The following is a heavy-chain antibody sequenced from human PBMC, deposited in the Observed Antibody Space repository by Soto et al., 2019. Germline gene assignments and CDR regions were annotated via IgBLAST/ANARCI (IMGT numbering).Heavy chain of an antibody. V-gene: IGHV3-23*01. CDR1: GFTA. CDR3: AKLSSGWFGPFDY. Sequence: GGLLRLSCAASGFTAMSWVRQAPGKGLEWVSVISGSGGSTYYADSVKGRFTISRDNSKNTLYLQMNSLRAEDTAVYYCAKLSSGWFGPFDYWGQGTLVTVSS. CDR2: ISGSGGST. D-gene: IGHD6-19*01. J-gene: IGHJ4*02.